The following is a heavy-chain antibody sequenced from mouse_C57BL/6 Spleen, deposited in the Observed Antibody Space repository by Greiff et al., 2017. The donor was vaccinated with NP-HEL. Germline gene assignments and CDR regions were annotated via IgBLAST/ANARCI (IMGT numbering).Heavy chain of an antibody. CDR3: TTGDGNYVGYFDV. D-gene: IGHD2-1*01. Sequence: VQLQQSGAELVRPGASVKLSCTASGFNIKDDYMHWVKQRPEQGLEWIGWIDPENGDTEYASKFQGKATITADTSSNTAYLQLSSLTSEDTAVYYCTTGDGNYVGYFDVWGTGTTVTVSS. CDR2: IDPENGDT. V-gene: IGHV14-4*01. J-gene: IGHJ1*03. CDR1: GFNIKDDY.